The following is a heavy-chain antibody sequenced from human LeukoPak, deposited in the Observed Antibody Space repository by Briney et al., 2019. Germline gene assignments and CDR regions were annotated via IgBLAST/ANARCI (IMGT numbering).Heavy chain of an antibody. Sequence: GESLKISCKGSGYSFTSYWIGWVRQMPGKGLEWMGIIYPGDSDTRYSPSFQGQVTISADKSISTAYLQWNSLKASDTAMYYCARHKMGGYSYGYGFVYWGQGTLVTVSS. D-gene: IGHD5-18*01. CDR3: ARHKMGGYSYGYGFVY. J-gene: IGHJ4*02. V-gene: IGHV5-51*01. CDR2: IYPGDSDT. CDR1: GYSFTSYW.